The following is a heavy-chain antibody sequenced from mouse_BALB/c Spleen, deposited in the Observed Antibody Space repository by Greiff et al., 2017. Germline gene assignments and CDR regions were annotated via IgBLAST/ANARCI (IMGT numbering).Heavy chain of an antibody. CDR3: TRSRNGYRGYFDV. V-gene: IGHV1S22*01. CDR1: GYTFTSYW. Sequence: LKQPGSELVRPGASVKLSCKASGYTFTSYWMHWVKQRPGQGLEWIGNIYPGSGSTNYDEKFKSKATLTVDTSSSTAYMQLSSLTSEDSAVYYCTRSRNGYRGYFDVWGAGTTVTVSS. CDR2: IYPGSGST. J-gene: IGHJ1*01. D-gene: IGHD2-2*01.